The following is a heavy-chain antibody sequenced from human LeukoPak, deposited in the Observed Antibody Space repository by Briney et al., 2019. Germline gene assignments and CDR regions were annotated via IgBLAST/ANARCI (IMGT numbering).Heavy chain of an antibody. V-gene: IGHV4-59*08. J-gene: IGHJ5*02. D-gene: IGHD3-22*01. Sequence: SETLSLTCTASGGSISSYYWSWIRQPPGKGLEWIGYIYYSGSTNYNASLKSRVTISVDTSKNQFSLKLSTVTAADTAVYYCARLNRPYYYDSSGYYEIWFDPWGQGTLVTVSS. CDR1: GGSISSYY. CDR3: ARLNRPYYYDSSGYYEIWFDP. CDR2: IYYSGST.